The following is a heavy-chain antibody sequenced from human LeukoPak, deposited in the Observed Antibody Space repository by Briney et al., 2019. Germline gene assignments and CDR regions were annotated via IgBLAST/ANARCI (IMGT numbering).Heavy chain of an antibody. CDR1: GGSISSYY. D-gene: IGHD6-13*01. CDR2: IYYSGST. J-gene: IGHJ4*02. CDR3: ARGYSSSWFFDY. V-gene: IGHV4-59*01. Sequence: SETLSLTCTVSGGSISSYYWSWIRQPPGKGLEWIGYIYYSGSTNYNPSLKSRVTISVDTSKNQFSLKLSSVTAADTAVYYCARGYSSSWFFDYWGQGTLVTVSS.